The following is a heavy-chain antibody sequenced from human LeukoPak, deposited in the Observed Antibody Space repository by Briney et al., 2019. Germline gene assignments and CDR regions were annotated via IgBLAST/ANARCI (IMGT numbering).Heavy chain of an antibody. V-gene: IGHV4-34*01. J-gene: IGHJ4*02. CDR3: ARGRVRGVIDY. Sequence: SETLSLTCAVYGGSFSGYYWSWIRQPPGKGLEWIGEINHSGSTNCNPSLKSRVTISVDTSKNQFSLKLSSVTAADTAVYYCARGRVRGVIDYWGQGTLVTVSS. CDR2: INHSGST. CDR1: GGSFSGYY. D-gene: IGHD3-10*01.